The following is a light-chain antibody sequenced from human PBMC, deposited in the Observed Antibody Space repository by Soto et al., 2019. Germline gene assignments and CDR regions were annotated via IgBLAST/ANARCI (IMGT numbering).Light chain of an antibody. CDR2: DNS. J-gene: IGLJ2*01. Sequence: QSVLTQPPSMSAAPGQKVTITCSGSSSNVGNNFVSWYQQLPGTAPTLLIFDNSQRPSGIPDRFFGSKSGTSATLAITGPQTGDEAVYYCGTWDTKLNAVVFGGGTKLTVL. CDR3: GTWDTKLNAVV. CDR1: SSNVGNNF. V-gene: IGLV1-51*01.